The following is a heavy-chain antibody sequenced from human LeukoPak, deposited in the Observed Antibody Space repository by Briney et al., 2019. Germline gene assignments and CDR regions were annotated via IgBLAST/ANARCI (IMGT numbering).Heavy chain of an antibody. J-gene: IGHJ4*02. CDR3: ARDRWWELFFDY. V-gene: IGHV1-2*02. CDR1: GYTFTGYY. Sequence: GASVRVSSEASGYTFTGYYMHWVRQAPGQGLEWMGWINPNSGGTNYAQKFQGRVTMTRDTSISTAYMELSRLRSDDTAVYYCARDRWWELFFDYWGQGTLVTVSS. CDR2: INPNSGGT. D-gene: IGHD1-26*01.